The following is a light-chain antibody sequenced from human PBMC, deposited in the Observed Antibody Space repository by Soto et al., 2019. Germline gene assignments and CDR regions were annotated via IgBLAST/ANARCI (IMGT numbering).Light chain of an antibody. V-gene: IGKV1-39*01. CDR3: QQSYSTPRVT. CDR1: QSISSY. Sequence: DIQMTQSPSSLSASVGDRVTITCRASQSISSYLNWYQQKPGKAPKLLIYAASSLKSGVPSRFSGSGSGTDFTLTISSPQPEDFATYYCQQSYSTPRVTFGPGTKVDIK. CDR2: AAS. J-gene: IGKJ3*01.